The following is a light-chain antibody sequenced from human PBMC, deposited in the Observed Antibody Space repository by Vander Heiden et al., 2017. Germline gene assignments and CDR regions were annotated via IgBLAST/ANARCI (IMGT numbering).Light chain of an antibody. CDR3: SSYTSSTTVV. J-gene: IGLJ2*01. Sequence: QSALTQPASVSGSPGQSITISCTGSSSDVGGYKYVSWYQQHPGKAPKLMIHDVSNRPSGVSNRFSGSKSGNTASLTISGLQTEDEADYYCSSYTSSTTVVFGGGTKVTVL. CDR1: SSDVGGYKY. CDR2: DVS. V-gene: IGLV2-14*03.